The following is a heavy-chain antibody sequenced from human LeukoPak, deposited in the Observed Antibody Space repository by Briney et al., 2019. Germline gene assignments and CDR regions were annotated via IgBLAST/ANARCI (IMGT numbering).Heavy chain of an antibody. CDR3: AKDMDSRTTTVVY. V-gene: IGHV3-9*01. J-gene: IGHJ4*02. CDR2: ISWNSGSI. CDR1: GFTFDDYA. Sequence: EAGGSLRLSCAASGFTFDDYAMHWVRQAPGKGLEWVSGISWNSGSIGYADSVKGRFTISRDNAKNSLYLQMNSLRAEDTALYYCAKDMDSRTTTVVYWGQGTLVTVSS. D-gene: IGHD4-23*01.